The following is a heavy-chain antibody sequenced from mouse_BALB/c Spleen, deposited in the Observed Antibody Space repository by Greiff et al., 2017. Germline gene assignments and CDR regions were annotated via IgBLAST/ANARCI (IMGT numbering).Heavy chain of an antibody. J-gene: IGHJ1*01. CDR1: GFTFSSYG. V-gene: IGHV5-6-3*01. CDR2: LNSNGGST. Sequence: EVKLVESGGGLVQPGGSLKLSCAASGFTFSSYGMSWVRQTPDKRLELVATLNSNGGSTYYPDSVKGRFTISRDNAKNTLYLQMSSLKSEDTAMYDCARVRGGYDVDWYFDVWGAGTTVTVSS. D-gene: IGHD2-2*01. CDR3: ARVRGGYDVDWYFDV.